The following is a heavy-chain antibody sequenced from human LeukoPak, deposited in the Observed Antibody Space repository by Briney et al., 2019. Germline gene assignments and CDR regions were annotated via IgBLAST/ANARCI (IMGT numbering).Heavy chain of an antibody. J-gene: IGHJ4*02. D-gene: IGHD5-18*01. CDR1: GFTFSDYY. V-gene: IGHV3-7*01. CDR3: ARHLSGVTGYTYGRGIDY. Sequence: GGSLRLSCAASGFTFSDYYMSWIRQAPGKGLEWVANIKKDGSEKYYVDSVKGRFTISRDNAKTSLYLQMISLRAEDTAVYYCARHLSGVTGYTYGRGIDYWGQGTLVTVSS. CDR2: IKKDGSEK.